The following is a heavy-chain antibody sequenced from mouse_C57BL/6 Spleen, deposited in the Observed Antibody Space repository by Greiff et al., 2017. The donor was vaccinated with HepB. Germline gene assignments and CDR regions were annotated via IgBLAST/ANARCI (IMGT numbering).Heavy chain of an antibody. Sequence: EVQLQQSGTVLARPGASVKMSCKTSGYTFTSYWMHWVKQRPGQGLEWIGAMYPGNSDTSYNQKFKGKAKLTAVTSASTAYMKLSSLKNEDSAVYYCTRYGNYGFYAMDYWGQGTSVTVSS. D-gene: IGHD2-1*01. CDR3: TRYGNYGFYAMDY. CDR2: MYPGNSDT. J-gene: IGHJ4*01. V-gene: IGHV1-5*01. CDR1: GYTFTSYW.